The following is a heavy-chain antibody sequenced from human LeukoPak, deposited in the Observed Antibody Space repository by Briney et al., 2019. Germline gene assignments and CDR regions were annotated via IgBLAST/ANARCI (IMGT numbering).Heavy chain of an antibody. J-gene: IGHJ6*02. CDR3: AKSYYGSGSYYPYYYGMDV. CDR1: GFTFSSYG. D-gene: IGHD3-10*01. Sequence: GGSLRLSCAASGFTFSSYGMHWVRQAPGKGLEWVAVISNDGSNKYYADSVKGRFTISRDNSKNTLYLQMNSLRAEDTAVYYCAKSYYGSGSYYPYYYGMDVWGQGTTVTVSS. V-gene: IGHV3-30*18. CDR2: ISNDGSNK.